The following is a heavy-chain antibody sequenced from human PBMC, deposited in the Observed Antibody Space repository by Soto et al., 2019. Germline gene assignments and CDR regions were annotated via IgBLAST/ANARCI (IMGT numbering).Heavy chain of an antibody. D-gene: IGHD5-12*01. CDR3: ARLQYSGYDWAPYYFDY. CDR1: GGSISSSSYY. J-gene: IGHJ4*02. V-gene: IGHV4-39*01. Sequence: SETLSLTCTVSGGSISSSSYYWGWIRQPPGKGLEWIGSIYYSGSTYYNPSLKSRVTISVDTSKNQFSLKLSSVTAADTAVYYCARLQYSGYDWAPYYFDYWAQRTPVTVSS. CDR2: IYYSGST.